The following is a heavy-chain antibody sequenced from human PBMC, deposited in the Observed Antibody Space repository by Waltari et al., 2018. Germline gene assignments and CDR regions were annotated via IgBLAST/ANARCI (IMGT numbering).Heavy chain of an antibody. V-gene: IGHV3-74*01. D-gene: IGHD1-26*01. CDR1: GFPFSSSW. CDR3: ARGEGATGDY. Sequence: EVQLVESGGGLVQPGGSLRLSCAASGFPFSSSWMHWVRQAPGKGLVWVSRINSDGSSTSYADSVKGRFTISRDNAKNTLYLQMNSVRAEDTAVYYCARGEGATGDYWGQGTLVTVSS. J-gene: IGHJ4*02. CDR2: INSDGSST.